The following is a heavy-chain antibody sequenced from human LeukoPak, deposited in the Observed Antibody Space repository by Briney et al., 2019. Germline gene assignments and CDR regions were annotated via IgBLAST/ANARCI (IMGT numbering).Heavy chain of an antibody. D-gene: IGHD3-22*01. CDR2: MSGSGGTT. CDR1: GFTFSSYW. CDR3: AKVGGYYYESSGPYYFDY. Sequence: GGSLRLSCAASGFTFSSYWMHWVRQAPGKGLEWVSAMSGSGGTTYYADSVKGRFTISRDNSKNTLYLQMNSLRAEDTAVYYCAKVGGYYYESSGPYYFDYWGQGTLVTVSS. V-gene: IGHV3-23*01. J-gene: IGHJ4*02.